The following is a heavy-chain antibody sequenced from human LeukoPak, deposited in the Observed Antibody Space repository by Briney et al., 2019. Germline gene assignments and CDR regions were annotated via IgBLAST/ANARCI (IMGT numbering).Heavy chain of an antibody. CDR2: TESKTDGGTT. J-gene: IGHJ4*02. CDR1: GFTFSNAW. Sequence: PGGSLRLSCAASGFTFSNAWMSWVRQAPGKGLEWVGRTESKTDGGTTDYTAPVKGRFTISRDDSKNTLYLQMNSLKTEDTAVYYCTTVYSGSYPYYFDYWGQGTLVTVSS. CDR3: TTVYSGSYPYYFDY. V-gene: IGHV3-15*04. D-gene: IGHD1-26*01.